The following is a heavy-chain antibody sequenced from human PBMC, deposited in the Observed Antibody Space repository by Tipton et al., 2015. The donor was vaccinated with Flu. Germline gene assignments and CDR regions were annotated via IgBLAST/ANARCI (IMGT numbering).Heavy chain of an antibody. V-gene: IGHV4-61*01. CDR2: IYYSGST. J-gene: IGHJ1*01. Sequence: TLSLTCTVSGYSISSGYYWSWIRQPPGKGLEWIGYIYYSGSTNYNPSLKSRVTISVDTSKNQFSLKLSSVTAADTAVYYCARYGTYDGSRYFQHWGQGTLVTVSS. D-gene: IGHD1-26*01. CDR3: ARYGTYDGSRYFQH. CDR1: GYSISSGYY.